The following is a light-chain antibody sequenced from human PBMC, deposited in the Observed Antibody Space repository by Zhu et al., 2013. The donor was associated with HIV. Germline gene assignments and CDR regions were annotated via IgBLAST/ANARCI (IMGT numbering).Light chain of an antibody. V-gene: IGKV3-20*01. J-gene: IGKJ1*01. Sequence: EIVLTQSPGTLSLSPGETATLSCRASQSVGSRSLAWYQQRPGQTPKLLIYSASARATGIPDRFSGSGSGTDFTLTITRLEPEDFAVYFCQQYGLSPRTFGQGTRVEIK. CDR1: QSVGSRS. CDR3: QQYGLSPRT. CDR2: SAS.